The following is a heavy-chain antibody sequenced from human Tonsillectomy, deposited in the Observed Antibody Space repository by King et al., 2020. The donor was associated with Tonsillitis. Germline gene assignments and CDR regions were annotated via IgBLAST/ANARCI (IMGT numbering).Heavy chain of an antibody. CDR3: AKVRYGDSVKYYYEMTV. CDR2: ISGSGVRT. V-gene: IGHV3-23*04. D-gene: IGHD4-17*01. Sequence: VQLVESGGNLAQPGGSLRLSCAASGFTFSSYAMNWVRQAPGKGLEWVSAISGSGVRTYYADSVQGRFTIYRDKSKSTLYLEMKSLRAEDAAVYFCAKVRYGDSVKYYYEMTVWGQGTTVTVSS. J-gene: IGHJ6*02. CDR1: GFTFSSYA.